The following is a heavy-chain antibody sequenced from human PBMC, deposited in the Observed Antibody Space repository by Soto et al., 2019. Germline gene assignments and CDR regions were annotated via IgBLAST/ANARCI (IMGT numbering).Heavy chain of an antibody. CDR2: IIASYGKA. D-gene: IGHD5-12*01. CDR3: ARIDGSGRSGYNSSFDY. J-gene: IGHJ4*02. V-gene: IGHV1-3*01. CDR1: GYTFTTYA. Sequence: ASVKVSCKASGYTFTTYAMHWVRQAPGQRLEWMGGIIASYGKANYSQKFQGRVTITADESTSTAYMELSSLRSEDTAVYYCARIDGSGRSGYNSSFDYWGQGTLVTVSS.